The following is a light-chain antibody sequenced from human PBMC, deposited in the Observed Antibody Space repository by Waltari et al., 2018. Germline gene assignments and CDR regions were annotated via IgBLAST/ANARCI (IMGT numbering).Light chain of an antibody. Sequence: QSVLTQPPSVSGSPGHSVTISCTGTSSDVGGYDFVSWYQQDPGNAPKLLIFDVTKRPSGVPSRFSASKSGNPASRTISGLQAEDEADYYCCSYAVTSSSYVFGGGTKVIV. CDR3: CSYAVTSSSYV. J-gene: IGLJ1*01. CDR1: SSDVGGYDF. CDR2: DVT. V-gene: IGLV2-11*01.